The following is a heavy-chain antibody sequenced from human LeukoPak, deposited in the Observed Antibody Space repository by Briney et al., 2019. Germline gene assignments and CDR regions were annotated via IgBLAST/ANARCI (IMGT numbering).Heavy chain of an antibody. CDR1: GGPISSYY. CDR2: IYYSGST. D-gene: IGHD5-18*01. V-gene: IGHV4-59*01. J-gene: IGHJ3*02. CDR3: AREGRGYSYGYWGAFDI. Sequence: SETLSLTCTVSGGPISSYYWSWIRQPPGKGLEWIGYIYYSGSTNYNPSLKSRVTISVDTSKNQFSLKLSSVTAADTAVYYCAREGRGYSYGYWGAFDIWGQGTMVTVSS.